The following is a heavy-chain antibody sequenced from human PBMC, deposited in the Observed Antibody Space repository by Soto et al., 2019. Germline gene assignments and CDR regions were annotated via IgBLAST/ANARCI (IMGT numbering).Heavy chain of an antibody. D-gene: IGHD6-19*01. Sequence: SSETLSLTCTVSGGSVSGGVYYWNWIRQHPEKGLEWIGYIYYSGSTNYNPSLRSRVTISADTSKNQFSLKLSSVTVADTAVYYCARSSVAGAGYFQHWGQGTQVTVSS. J-gene: IGHJ1*01. V-gene: IGHV4-31*03. CDR1: GGSVSGGVYY. CDR2: IYYSGST. CDR3: ARSSVAGAGYFQH.